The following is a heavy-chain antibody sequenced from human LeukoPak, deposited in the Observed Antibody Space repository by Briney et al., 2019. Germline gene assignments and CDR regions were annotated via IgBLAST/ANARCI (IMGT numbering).Heavy chain of an antibody. Sequence: RGSLRLSCAASGFTFDDYAMHWVRQAPGKGLEWVSLISWDGGSTYYADSVKGRFTISRDNSKNSLYLQMNSLRAEDTALYYCAKDGPYGSGSWHYMDVWGKGTTVTVSS. J-gene: IGHJ6*03. V-gene: IGHV3-43D*03. CDR2: ISWDGGST. CDR1: GFTFDDYA. D-gene: IGHD3-10*01. CDR3: AKDGPYGSGSWHYMDV.